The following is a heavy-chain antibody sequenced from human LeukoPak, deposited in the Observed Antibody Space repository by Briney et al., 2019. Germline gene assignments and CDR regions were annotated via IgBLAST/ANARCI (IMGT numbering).Heavy chain of an antibody. Sequence: SETLSLTCTVSGGSISSSNHFWGWIRQPPGKGLEWIGSIYYSGSTYYNPPLKSRVTISVDTSKNQFSLKLSSVTAADTAVYYCARARSSGYSSGYYFDYWGQGTLVTVSS. CDR3: ARARSSGYSSGYYFDY. V-gene: IGHV4-39*01. CDR1: GGSISSSNHF. J-gene: IGHJ4*02. D-gene: IGHD3-22*01. CDR2: IYYSGST.